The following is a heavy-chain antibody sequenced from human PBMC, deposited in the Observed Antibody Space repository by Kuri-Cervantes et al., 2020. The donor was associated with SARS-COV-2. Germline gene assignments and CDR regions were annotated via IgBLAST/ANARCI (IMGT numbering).Heavy chain of an antibody. Sequence: ASVKVSCKASGDTFTSYGISCVRQAPGQRREWMGWSSAYNGNTNYAQKLQGRVTITTDTSTSKAYMELRSLRSDDTAVYYCARPTGIVVVPAAMGGAIDIWGQGTMVTVSS. CDR2: SSAYNGNT. D-gene: IGHD2-2*01. V-gene: IGHV1-18*01. J-gene: IGHJ3*02. CDR3: ARPTGIVVVPAAMGGAIDI. CDR1: GDTFTSYG.